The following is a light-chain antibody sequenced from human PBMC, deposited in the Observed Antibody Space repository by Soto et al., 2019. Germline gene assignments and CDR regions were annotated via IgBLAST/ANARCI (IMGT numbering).Light chain of an antibody. Sequence: EIVLTQSPGTLSLSPGERATLSCRASQSVSSTYLAWYQQKPGQAPRLLIYGASSRATGITDRFSGSGSGTDFTLTISRLEPEDFAVYYCQQYGSPPETFGQGTKVDIK. CDR3: QQYGSPPET. V-gene: IGKV3-20*01. CDR2: GAS. J-gene: IGKJ1*01. CDR1: QSVSSTY.